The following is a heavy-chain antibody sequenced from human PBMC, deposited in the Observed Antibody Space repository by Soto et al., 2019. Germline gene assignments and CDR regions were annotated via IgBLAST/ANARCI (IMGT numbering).Heavy chain of an antibody. CDR3: ARSPIFGVDDYYYYYGMDV. J-gene: IGHJ6*02. CDR2: INHSGST. D-gene: IGHD3-3*01. CDR1: GGSFSGYY. Sequence: ETLSLTCAVYGGSFSGYYWSWIRQPPGKGLEWIGEINHSGSTNSNPSLKSRVTISVDTSKNQFSLKLSSVTAADTAVYYCARSPIFGVDDYYYYYGMDVWGQGTTVTVSS. V-gene: IGHV4-34*01.